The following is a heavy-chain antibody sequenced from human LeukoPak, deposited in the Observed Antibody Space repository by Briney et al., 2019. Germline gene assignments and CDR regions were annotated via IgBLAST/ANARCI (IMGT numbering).Heavy chain of an antibody. J-gene: IGHJ6*02. Sequence: GESMKISCQGCGYIFTNYWIAWVRQMPGKGLEWMGIIYPADSDTRYSPSFQGQVTISADKSISTAYLDLSRLRSDDSAVYYCARDPIVQAGYYYGMDVWGQGTTVTVSS. D-gene: IGHD2/OR15-2a*01. V-gene: IGHV5-51*01. CDR2: IYPADSDT. CDR1: GYIFTNYW. CDR3: ARDPIVQAGYYYGMDV.